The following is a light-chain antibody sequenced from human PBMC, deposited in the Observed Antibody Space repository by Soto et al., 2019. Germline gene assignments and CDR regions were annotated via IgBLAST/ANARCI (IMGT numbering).Light chain of an antibody. Sequence: DVVLTQTPLSSPVTLGQSASISCRSSQSLVYSDGNTYLSWLQQTPGQPPRLLIYRISNRCSGVPDRCSGSGAGTDFTLKISRVEAEDVGAYYCVQLTYFPRTFGQGTKVEIK. CDR1: QSLVYSDGNTY. J-gene: IGKJ1*01. CDR2: RIS. V-gene: IGKV2-24*01. CDR3: VQLTYFPRT.